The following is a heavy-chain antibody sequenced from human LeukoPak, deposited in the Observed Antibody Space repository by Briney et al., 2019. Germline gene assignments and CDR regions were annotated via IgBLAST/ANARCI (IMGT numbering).Heavy chain of an antibody. CDR3: ARGSRYFDY. Sequence: TSVKVSCKASGYTFASDYMHWVRQAPGQGLEWMGIINPSGGSMNYAQNFQGRVTVTRDTSTSTVYMELSSLTSEDTAVYYCARGSRYFDYWGQGTLVTVSS. J-gene: IGHJ4*02. D-gene: IGHD3-10*01. V-gene: IGHV1-46*01. CDR2: INPSGGSM. CDR1: GYTFASDY.